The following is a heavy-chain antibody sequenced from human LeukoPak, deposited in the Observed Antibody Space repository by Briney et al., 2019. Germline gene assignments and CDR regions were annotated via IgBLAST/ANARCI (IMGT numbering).Heavy chain of an antibody. V-gene: IGHV4-31*03. J-gene: IGHJ5*02. D-gene: IGHD3-9*01. CDR2: IYYSGST. CDR1: GGSISSGGYY. Sequence: SETLSLTCTVFGGSISSGGYYWSWIRQHPGKGLEWIGYIYYSGSTYYNPSLKSRVTISVDTSKNQFSLKLSSVTAADTAVYYCAREVRRSLTGYYYGFDPWGQGTLVTVSS. CDR3: AREVRRSLTGYYYGFDP.